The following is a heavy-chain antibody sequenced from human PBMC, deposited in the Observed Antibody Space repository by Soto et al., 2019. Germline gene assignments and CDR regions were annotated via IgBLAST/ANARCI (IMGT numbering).Heavy chain of an antibody. CDR2: IKEDGSDK. CDR1: GFTFNTYW. Sequence: LRLSCVASGFTFNTYWMSWVRQAPGKGLEWVANIKEDGSDKYYVDSVKGRFTISRDNAKNLLYLQMNSLGAGDTAMYYCARFTRGSSGDYWGQGTLVTVSS. D-gene: IGHD6-25*01. V-gene: IGHV3-7*01. CDR3: ARFTRGSSGDY. J-gene: IGHJ4*02.